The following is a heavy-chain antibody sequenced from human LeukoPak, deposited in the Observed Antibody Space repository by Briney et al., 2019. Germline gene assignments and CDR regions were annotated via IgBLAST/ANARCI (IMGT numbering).Heavy chain of an antibody. J-gene: IGHJ4*02. CDR1: GFTFSDYY. D-gene: IGHD1-14*01. CDR2: IYSGGST. V-gene: IGHV3-66*01. Sequence: GGSLRLSCAASGFTFSDYYMSWIRQAPGKGLEWVSVIYSGGSTYYADSVKGRFTISRDNSKNTLYLQMNSLRAEDTAVYYCAREPEEAGLPLDYWGQGTLVTVSS. CDR3: AREPEEAGLPLDY.